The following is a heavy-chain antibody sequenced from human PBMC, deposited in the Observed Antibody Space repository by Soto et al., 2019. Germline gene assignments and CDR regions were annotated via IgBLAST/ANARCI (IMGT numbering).Heavy chain of an antibody. D-gene: IGHD1-26*01. CDR2: ISGGTT. CDR1: GSTFSSDV. CDR3: ATRDRVTSGSSRLYGGDV. Sequence: EVQLLESGGGLVQPGGSLRLSCVASGSTFSSDVMSWVRQAPGKGLEWVSGISGGTTYYADSVQGRFTISRDDFKNTLFLQMNWLRAEDMAVYRCATRDRVTSGSSRLYGGDVWCQGTTVSVYS. V-gene: IGHV3-23*01. J-gene: IGHJ6*02.